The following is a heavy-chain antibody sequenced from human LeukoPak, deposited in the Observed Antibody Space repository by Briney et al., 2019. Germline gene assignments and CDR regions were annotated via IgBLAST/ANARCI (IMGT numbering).Heavy chain of an antibody. J-gene: IGHJ6*02. CDR1: GFTFSSYS. CDR3: ARDSIQWLARGGMDV. V-gene: IGHV3-21*01. CDR2: ISSSSSYI. Sequence: GGSLRLSCAASGFTFSSYSMNWVRQAPGKGLEWVSSISSSSSYIYYADSVKGRFTISRDNSKNTLYLQMNSLRAEDTAVYYCARDSIQWLARGGMDVWGQGTTVTVSS. D-gene: IGHD6-19*01.